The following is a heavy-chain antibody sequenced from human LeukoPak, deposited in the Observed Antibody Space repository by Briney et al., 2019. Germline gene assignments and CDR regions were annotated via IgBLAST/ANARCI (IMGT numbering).Heavy chain of an antibody. V-gene: IGHV3-23*01. CDR3: ARDSPDDDILPLPTAYHL. CDR1: GFTFSSYA. Sequence: PGGSLRLSCAASGFTFSSYAMSWVRQAPGKGLEWVSGISGSGGTTYYADSVKGRFTISRDNSKNSLYLQMNSLRAEDTAVYYCARDSPDDDILPLPTAYHLWGQGTMVTVSS. D-gene: IGHD3-9*01. CDR2: ISGSGGTT. J-gene: IGHJ3*01.